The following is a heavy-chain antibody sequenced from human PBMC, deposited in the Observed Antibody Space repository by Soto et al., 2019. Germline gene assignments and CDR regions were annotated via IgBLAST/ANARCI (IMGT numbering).Heavy chain of an antibody. CDR1: GFTFSSSS. D-gene: IGHD1-26*01. J-gene: IGHJ3*02. V-gene: IGHV3-48*01. CDR2: ISSRSSPI. Sequence: EVQLVESGGGLVQPGGSLRLSCPASGFTFSSSSMNWVRQAPGKGLEWVSYISSRSSPIYYADSVKGRFTISRDNAKNSLYLQMDSLRADDTALYYCARDPEGGHAFDIWGQGTMVTVSS. CDR3: ARDPEGGHAFDI.